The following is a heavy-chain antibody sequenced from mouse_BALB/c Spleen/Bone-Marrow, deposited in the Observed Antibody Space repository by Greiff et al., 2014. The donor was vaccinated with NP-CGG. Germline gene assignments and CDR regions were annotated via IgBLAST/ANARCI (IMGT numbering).Heavy chain of an antibody. CDR3: ALYDYDGLSWFAY. D-gene: IGHD2-4*01. CDR1: GYAFSSSW. J-gene: IGHJ3*01. Sequence: QVQLQQSGPELVKPGASVKISCKASGYAFSSSWMNWVKQRPGQGLEWIGRIYPGDGNTNYNGKFKGKATLTADKSSTTAYMQLSSLTSVDSAAYFCALYDYDGLSWFAYWGQGTLVTVSA. V-gene: IGHV1-82*01. CDR2: IYPGDGNT.